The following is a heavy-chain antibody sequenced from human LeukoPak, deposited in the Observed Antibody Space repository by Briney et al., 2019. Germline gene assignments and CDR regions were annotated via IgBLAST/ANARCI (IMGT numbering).Heavy chain of an antibody. CDR3: AKDRESYGDYVGQFDY. V-gene: IGHV3-23*01. J-gene: IGHJ4*02. D-gene: IGHD4-17*01. CDR1: GFTFSSYA. Sequence: PGGSLRLSCVASGFTFSSYAMSWVRQAPGKGLEWVSAISGSGGSTYYADSVKGRFTISRDNSKNTLYLQMNSLRAEDTAVYYCAKDRESYGDYVGQFDYWGQGTLVTVSS. CDR2: ISGSGGST.